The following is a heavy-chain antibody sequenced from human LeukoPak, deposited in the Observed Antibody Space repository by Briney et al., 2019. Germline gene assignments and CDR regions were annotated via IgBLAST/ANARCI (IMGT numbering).Heavy chain of an antibody. CDR3: ARVTLTTDYYYYYMDV. J-gene: IGHJ6*03. CDR1: GGSISSSSYY. D-gene: IGHD4-11*01. CDR2: IYYTGST. Sequence: PSETLSLTCTVSGGSISSSSYYWGWIRQPPGKGLEWIGSIYYTGSTNYNPSLKSRVTILVDTSRSQLSLKLTSVTAADTAVYYCARVTLTTDYYYYYMDVWGKGTTVTVSS. V-gene: IGHV4-39*07.